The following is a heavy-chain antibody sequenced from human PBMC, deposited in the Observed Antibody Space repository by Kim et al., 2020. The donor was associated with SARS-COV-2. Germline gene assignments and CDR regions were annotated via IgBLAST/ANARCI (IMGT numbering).Heavy chain of an antibody. J-gene: IGHJ4*02. CDR3: ARGGGFLIDY. D-gene: IGHD3-10*01. CDR1: GFTFSNSW. V-gene: IGHV3-7*01. Sequence: GGSLRLSCAASGFTFSNSWMNWVRQAPGKGLEWVAIIKQDGTEKYYVDSVKGRFTVSRDNAKDSLYPQMNSLRVEDTAVYYWARGGGFLIDYWGQGTLVTVSS. CDR2: IKQDGTEK.